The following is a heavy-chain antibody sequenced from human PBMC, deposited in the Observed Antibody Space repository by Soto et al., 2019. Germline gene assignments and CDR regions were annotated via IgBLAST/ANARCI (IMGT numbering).Heavy chain of an antibody. CDR2: INQDGSEK. J-gene: IGHJ4*02. CDR1: GFTFSTYW. Sequence: GGSLRLSCAASGFTFSTYWMDWVRQTPGKGLEWVANINQDGSEKNYVDSVKGRFTIYRDNAKNSLYLQMSSLTAEDSALYYCSRSLDSWGQGTLVTVS. CDR3: SRSLDS. V-gene: IGHV3-7*01.